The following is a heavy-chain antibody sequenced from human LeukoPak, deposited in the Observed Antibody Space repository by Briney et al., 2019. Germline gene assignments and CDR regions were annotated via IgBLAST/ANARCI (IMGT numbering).Heavy chain of an antibody. CDR3: AKGGGGRLIYYYYMDV. CDR2: ISSSSSYI. D-gene: IGHD3-16*01. Sequence: GGSLRLSCAASGFTFSSYSMNWVRQAPGKGLEWVSSISSSSSYIYYADSVKGRFTISRDNAKNSLYLQMNSLRAEDMALYYCAKGGGGRLIYYYYMDVWGKGTTVTVSS. CDR1: GFTFSSYS. V-gene: IGHV3-21*04. J-gene: IGHJ6*03.